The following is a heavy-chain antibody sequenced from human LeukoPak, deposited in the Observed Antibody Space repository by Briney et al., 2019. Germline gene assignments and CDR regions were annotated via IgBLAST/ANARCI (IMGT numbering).Heavy chain of an antibody. CDR3: ARDPLHIVVVTAKPSNWFDP. Sequence: PETLSLTCAVSGYSISSGYYWGWIRQPPGKGLEWIGSIYHSGITYYNPSLKSRVTISVDTSKNQFSLKLRSVTAADTAVYYCARDPLHIVVVTAKPSNWFDPWGQGTLVTVSS. V-gene: IGHV4-38-2*02. D-gene: IGHD2-21*02. CDR1: GYSISSGYY. J-gene: IGHJ5*02. CDR2: IYHSGIT.